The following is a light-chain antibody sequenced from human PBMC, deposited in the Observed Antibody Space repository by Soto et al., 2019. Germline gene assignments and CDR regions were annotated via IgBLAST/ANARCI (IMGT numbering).Light chain of an antibody. CDR3: HQYNNWPRT. V-gene: IGKV3-15*01. CDR2: GAS. Sequence: EIVMTQSPATLSVSPGERATLSCRASQSVSSNLAWYQQKPGQAPRLLIYGASTRATGIPARFSGSGSGTEFTITISSLQSEDFAFYYCHQYNNWPRTFGQGTKVEIK. CDR1: QSVSSN. J-gene: IGKJ1*01.